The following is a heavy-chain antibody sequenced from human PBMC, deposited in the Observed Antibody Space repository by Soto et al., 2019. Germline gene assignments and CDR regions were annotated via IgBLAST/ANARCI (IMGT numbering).Heavy chain of an antibody. J-gene: IGHJ5*02. CDR3: AKSPYGDSCSWFDP. D-gene: IGHD4-17*01. CDR2: ISGSGGST. V-gene: IGHV3-23*01. CDR1: GFTFSSYA. Sequence: PGGSLRLSCAASGFTFSSYAMSWVRQAPGKGLEWVSAISGSGGSTYYADSVKGRFTISRDNSKNTLYLRMNSLRAEDTAVYYCAKSPYGDSCSWFDPWGQGTLVTVSS.